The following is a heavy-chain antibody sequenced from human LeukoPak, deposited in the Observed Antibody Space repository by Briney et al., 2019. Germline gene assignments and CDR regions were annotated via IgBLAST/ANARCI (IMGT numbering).Heavy chain of an antibody. CDR2: INTDGSNT. V-gene: IGHV3-74*01. J-gene: IGHJ2*01. CDR3: SRGGIYGSWFFDL. D-gene: IGHD3-10*01. Sequence: QPGESLRLSCAASGFTFSSYWMHWVRQAPGKGLVWVSRINTDGSNTHSADSVKGRFTISRDNAKNTLYLQMNSLGAEDTALYYCSRGGIYGSWFFDLWGRGTLVTVSS. CDR1: GFTFSSYW.